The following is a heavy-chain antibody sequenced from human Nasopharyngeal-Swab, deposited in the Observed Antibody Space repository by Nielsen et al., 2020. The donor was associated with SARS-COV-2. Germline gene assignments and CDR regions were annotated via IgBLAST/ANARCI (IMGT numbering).Heavy chain of an antibody. V-gene: IGHV4-31*03. CDR1: GASFSSGGYF. D-gene: IGHD1-1*01. CDR2: IYGSGST. CDR3: ARDRGVAGTEEEGFDP. Sequence: SETLSLTCTISGASFSSGGYFWSWIRQHPGKGLEWIGYIYGSGSTYYNLSLKSRVSMSVDTSKNQFSLKLSSVTAADTAVYYCARDRGVAGTEEEGFDPWGQGTLVTVSS. J-gene: IGHJ5*02.